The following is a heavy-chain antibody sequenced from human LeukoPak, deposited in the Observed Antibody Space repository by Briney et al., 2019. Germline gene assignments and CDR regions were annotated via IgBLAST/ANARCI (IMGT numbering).Heavy chain of an antibody. CDR1: GFTFSTYS. CDR2: ISSSSSYI. J-gene: IGHJ4*02. Sequence: GGSLRLSCAASGFTFSTYSMNWVRQAPGKGLEWVSSISSSSSYIYYADSVKGRFTISRDNAKNSLYLQMNSLRSEDTAVYYCARESGFYASGSRYWGQGTLVTVSS. D-gene: IGHD3-10*01. CDR3: ARESGFYASGSRY. V-gene: IGHV3-21*04.